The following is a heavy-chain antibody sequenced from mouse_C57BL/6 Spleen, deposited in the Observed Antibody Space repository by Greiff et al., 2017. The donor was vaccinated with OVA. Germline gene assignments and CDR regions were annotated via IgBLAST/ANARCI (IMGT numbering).Heavy chain of an antibody. J-gene: IGHJ1*03. CDR2: INYDGSST. V-gene: IGHV5-16*01. Sequence: EVKLVESEGGLVQPGSSMKLSCTASGFTFSDYYMAWVRQVPEKGLEWVANINYDGSSTYYLDSLKSRFIISRDNAKNILYLQMSSLKSEDTATYYCARDDDRYFDVWGTGTTVTVSS. CDR1: GFTFSDYY. CDR3: ARDDDRYFDV. D-gene: IGHD2-12*01.